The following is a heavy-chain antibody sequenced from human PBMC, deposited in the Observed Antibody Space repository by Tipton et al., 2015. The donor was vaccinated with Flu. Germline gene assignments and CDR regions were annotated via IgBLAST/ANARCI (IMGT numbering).Heavy chain of an antibody. CDR1: GFTFSSYW. J-gene: IGHJ3*02. D-gene: IGHD3-10*01. Sequence: EASGFTFSSYWMSWVRQAPGKGLEWVANIKQDGSEKYYVDSVKGRFTISRDNAKNSLYLQMNSLRAEDTAVYYCARPVPGTRGAFDIWGQGTMVTVSS. V-gene: IGHV3-7*01. CDR2: IKQDGSEK. CDR3: ARPVPGTRGAFDI.